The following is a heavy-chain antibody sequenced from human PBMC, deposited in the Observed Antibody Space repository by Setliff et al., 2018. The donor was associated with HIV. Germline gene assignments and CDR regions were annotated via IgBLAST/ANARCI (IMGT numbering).Heavy chain of an antibody. J-gene: IGHJ6*02. CDR2: IYPGDSDT. D-gene: IGHD5-18*01. Sequence: PGESLKISCQGSGYSFSNYWIAWVRQMPGKGLEWMGIIYPGDSDTRYSPSFQGQVSISVDMSIDAAFLQWSSLKASDTAVYYCARDPRATAMGLVYYYYGMDVWGQGTTVTVSS. CDR1: GYSFSNYW. V-gene: IGHV5-51*01. CDR3: ARDPRATAMGLVYYYYGMDV.